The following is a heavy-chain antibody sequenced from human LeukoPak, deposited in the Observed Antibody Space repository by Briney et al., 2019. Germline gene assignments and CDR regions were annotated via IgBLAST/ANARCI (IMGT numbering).Heavy chain of an antibody. D-gene: IGHD5-18*01. Sequence: SETLSLTCTVSGGSISTYYWSWIRQPPGKGLEWIGEINHSGSTNYNPSLKSRVTISVDTSKNQFSLKLSSVTAADTAVYYCARVKRGYSRNFDYWGQGTLVTVSS. CDR3: ARVKRGYSRNFDY. CDR1: GGSISTYY. CDR2: INHSGST. V-gene: IGHV4-34*01. J-gene: IGHJ4*02.